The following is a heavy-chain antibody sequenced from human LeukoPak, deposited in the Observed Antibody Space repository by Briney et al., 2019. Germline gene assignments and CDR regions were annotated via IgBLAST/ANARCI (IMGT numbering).Heavy chain of an antibody. D-gene: IGHD1-26*01. CDR2: IKQDRSEK. Sequence: QAGGSLRLSCAASEFTFTNYWMSWVRQAPGKGLELVANIKQDRSEKYYVDSVRGLFTISRDNSKNTLYMQMNSLRAEDTAVYYCAKDQVSGSYYGRFQHWGQGTLVTVSS. CDR3: AKDQVSGSYYGRFQH. J-gene: IGHJ1*01. CDR1: EFTFTNYW. V-gene: IGHV3-7*01.